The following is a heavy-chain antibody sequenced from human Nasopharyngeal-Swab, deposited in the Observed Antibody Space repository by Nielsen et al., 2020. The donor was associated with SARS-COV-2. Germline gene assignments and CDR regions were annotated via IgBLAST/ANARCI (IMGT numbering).Heavy chain of an antibody. Sequence: SETLSLTCTVSGGSISSSSYYWGWIRQPPGKGLEWIGSIYYSGSTYYNPSLKSRVTISVDTSKNQFSLKLSSVTAADTAVYYCARAGKPKPRLPILYSGSYHDKKYPFDYFDDWGQGTLVTVSS. CDR3: ARAGKPKPRLPILYSGSYHDKKYPFDYFDD. CDR1: GGSISSSSYY. D-gene: IGHD1-26*01. CDR2: IYYSGST. J-gene: IGHJ4*02. V-gene: IGHV4-39*07.